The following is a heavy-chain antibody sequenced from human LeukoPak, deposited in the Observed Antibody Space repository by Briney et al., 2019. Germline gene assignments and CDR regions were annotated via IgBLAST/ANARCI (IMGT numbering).Heavy chain of an antibody. Sequence: GESLKISCKVSGYSFTSYCIGWVRQMPGKGLEWMGIIYPGDSGPTYSPSFQGHVTISFDKSINTAYLQWSSLQASDTAMYYCGMSGDRVPLQDDVFDGWGQGTMVTVST. V-gene: IGHV5-51*01. J-gene: IGHJ3*01. CDR3: GMSGDRVPLQDDVFDG. CDR1: GYSFTSYC. D-gene: IGHD1-26*01. CDR2: IYPGDSGP.